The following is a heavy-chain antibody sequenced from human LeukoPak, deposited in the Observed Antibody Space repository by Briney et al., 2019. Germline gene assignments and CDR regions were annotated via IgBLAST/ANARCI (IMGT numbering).Heavy chain of an antibody. Sequence: GGSLRLSCAGSGFSISNYGMNWVRQAPGKGLEWLSYIRSDSSTKYYADSVEGRFTISRDNAQNSLYLQMNSLRDEDSGVYFCARAKYVLYYYYGMDVWGQGTTVTVSS. J-gene: IGHJ6*02. CDR3: ARAKYVLYYYYGMDV. V-gene: IGHV3-48*02. D-gene: IGHD2-2*01. CDR1: GFSISNYG. CDR2: IRSDSSTK.